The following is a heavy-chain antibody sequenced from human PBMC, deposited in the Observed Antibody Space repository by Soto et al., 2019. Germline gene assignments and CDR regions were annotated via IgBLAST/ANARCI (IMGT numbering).Heavy chain of an antibody. D-gene: IGHD6-19*01. CDR2: ISAHNGNT. V-gene: IGHV1-18*04. CDR1: GYTFTSYG. J-gene: IGHJ6*02. CDR3: ARDERSSGWYWHYYYGMDV. Sequence: ASVKVSCKASGYTFTSYGISWVRQAPGQGLEWMGWISAHNGNTNYAQKLQGRVTMTTDTSTSTAYMELRSLRSDDTAVYYCARDERSSGWYWHYYYGMDVWGQGTTVTV.